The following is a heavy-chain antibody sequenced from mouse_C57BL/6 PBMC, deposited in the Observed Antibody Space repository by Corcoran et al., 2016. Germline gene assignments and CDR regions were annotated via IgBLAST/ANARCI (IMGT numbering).Heavy chain of an antibody. CDR1: GYTFTDYY. Sequence: EVQLQQSGPVLVKPGASVKMSCKASGYTFTDYYMNWVKQSHGKSLEWIGVINPYNGGTSYNQKFKGKATLTVDKSSSTAYMELNSLTSEDSAVYYSARDYYGSSENYFDYWGQGTTLTVSS. J-gene: IGHJ2*01. V-gene: IGHV1-19*01. CDR2: INPYNGGT. CDR3: ARDYYGSSENYFDY. D-gene: IGHD1-1*01.